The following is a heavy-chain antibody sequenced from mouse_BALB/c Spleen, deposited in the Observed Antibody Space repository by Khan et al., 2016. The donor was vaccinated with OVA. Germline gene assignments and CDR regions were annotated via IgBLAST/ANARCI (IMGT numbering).Heavy chain of an antibody. CDR2: INPYNDVT. CDR1: GDTFANYM. D-gene: IGHD1-1*01. J-gene: IGHJ3*01. Sequence: EVQLQQSGPEPVNPGASVNTFCKSSGDTFANYMIHWVKQKPGQGFEWIGYINPYNDVTEYTENFKDKATMTSEKYSRTAYMELSGLTHEESADHYCARAYGSSFWFAYWGQGTLVTVSA. V-gene: IGHV1S136*01. CDR3: ARAYGSSFWFAY.